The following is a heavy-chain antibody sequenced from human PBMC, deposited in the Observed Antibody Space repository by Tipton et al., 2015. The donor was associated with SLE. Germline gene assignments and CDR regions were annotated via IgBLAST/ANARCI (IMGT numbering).Heavy chain of an antibody. J-gene: IGHJ4*02. CDR1: GGSLINNNYY. CDR3: ARGTFSGYSYGSRFDY. V-gene: IGHV4-39*07. Sequence: TLSLTCTVSGGSLINNNYYWGWIRQPPGKGLEWIGNIYYSGSTNYNPSLKSRVTISVDTSKNQFSLKLSSVTAADTAVYYCARGTFSGYSYGSRFDYWGQGTLVTVSS. CDR2: IYYSGST. D-gene: IGHD5-18*01.